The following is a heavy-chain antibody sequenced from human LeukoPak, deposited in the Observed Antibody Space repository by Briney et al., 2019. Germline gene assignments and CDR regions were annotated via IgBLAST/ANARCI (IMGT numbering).Heavy chain of an antibody. CDR1: GFSFSSYG. D-gene: IGHD3-10*01. V-gene: IGHV3-30*02. CDR3: ASRVRVRGVLY. J-gene: IGHJ4*02. CDR2: ILYDGSDK. Sequence: GGSLRLSCAASGFSFSSYGMHWVRQAPGKGLEWVAFILYDGSDKYFADSVKGRFTISRDNPKNTLYLQMNSLRAEDTAVYYCASRVRVRGVLYWGQGTLVTVSS.